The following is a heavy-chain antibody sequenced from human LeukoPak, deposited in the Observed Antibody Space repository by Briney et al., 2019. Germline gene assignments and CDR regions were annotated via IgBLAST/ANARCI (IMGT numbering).Heavy chain of an antibody. CDR1: GYTLTELS. CDR2: FDPEDGET. J-gene: IGHJ5*02. V-gene: IGHV1-24*01. CDR3: AREVVVVVAATLYYWFDP. D-gene: IGHD2-15*01. Sequence: GASVKVSCKVSGYTLTELSVHWVRQAPGKGLEWMGGFDPEDGETIYAQKFQGRVTMTEDTSTDTAYMELSSLRSEDTAVYYCAREVVVVVAATLYYWFDPWGQGTLVTVSS.